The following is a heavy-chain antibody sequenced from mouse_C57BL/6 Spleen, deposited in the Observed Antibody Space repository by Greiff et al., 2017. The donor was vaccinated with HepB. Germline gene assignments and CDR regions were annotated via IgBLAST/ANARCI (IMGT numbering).Heavy chain of an antibody. CDR1: GCTFTSYG. V-gene: IGHV1-81*01. Sequence: VQLQQSGAELARPGASVKLSCKASGCTFTSYGISWVKQRTGQGLEWIGEIYPRSGNTYYNEKFKGKATLTADKSSSTAYMELRSLTSEDSAVYFCARDGSLYYYAMDYWGQGTSVTVSS. J-gene: IGHJ4*01. CDR3: ARDGSLYYYAMDY. D-gene: IGHD1-1*01. CDR2: IYPRSGNT.